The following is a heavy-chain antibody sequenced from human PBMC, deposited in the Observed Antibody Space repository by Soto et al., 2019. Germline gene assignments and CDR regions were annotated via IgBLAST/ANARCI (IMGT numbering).Heavy chain of an antibody. CDR2: ISSGSGTT. CDR1: GFTFSSYS. V-gene: IGHV3-48*01. Sequence: EVQLVESGGGLVQPGGSLRLSCAVSGFTFSSYSMNWVRQAPGKGLEWVSYISSGSGTTYYADSVKGRFSISRDNANNSLYLQMNSLRVEDTAVYYCAKIGTYLGMDVWGQGTTVTVSS. D-gene: IGHD3-10*01. J-gene: IGHJ6*02. CDR3: AKIGTYLGMDV.